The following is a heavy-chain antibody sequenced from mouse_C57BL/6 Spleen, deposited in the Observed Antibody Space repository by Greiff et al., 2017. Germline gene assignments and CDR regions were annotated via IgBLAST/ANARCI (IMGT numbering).Heavy chain of an antibody. CDR3: ARRNYYGSSDYFDY. CDR1: GYTFTSYW. V-gene: IGHV1-52*01. J-gene: IGHJ2*01. CDR2: IDPSDSET. Sequence: QVQLQQPGAELVRPGSSVKLSCKASGYTFTSYWMHWVKQRPIQGLEWIGNIDPSDSETHYNQKFKDKATLTVDKSSSTAYMQLSSLTSEDSAVYYWARRNYYGSSDYFDYWGQGTTLTVSS. D-gene: IGHD1-1*01.